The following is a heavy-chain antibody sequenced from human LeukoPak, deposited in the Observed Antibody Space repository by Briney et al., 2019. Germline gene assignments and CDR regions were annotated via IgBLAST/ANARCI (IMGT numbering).Heavy chain of an antibody. J-gene: IGHJ3*02. CDR3: AKDLRLVISVAGTPRDAFDI. CDR2: ISGGGAST. D-gene: IGHD6-19*01. CDR1: GFSFSSYA. Sequence: PGGSQRPACTASGFSFSSYAMSWVRQAPGKGMGWVSFISGGGASTYYADSVKGRFTISRDNSQNTVYLQMNTLRDDDTAVYYCAKDLRLVISVAGTPRDAFDIWGQGTVVTVSS. V-gene: IGHV3-23*01.